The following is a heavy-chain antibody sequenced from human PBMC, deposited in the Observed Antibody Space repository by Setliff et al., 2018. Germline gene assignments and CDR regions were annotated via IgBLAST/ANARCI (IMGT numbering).Heavy chain of an antibody. CDR1: GGSISRSSYY. J-gene: IGHJ6*02. V-gene: IGHV4-39*07. CDR3: ARVSMYSSGWYYYYYGMDV. CDR2: ISYSGST. D-gene: IGHD6-25*01. Sequence: SETLSLTCTVSGGSISRSSYYWGWNRQPPGKGLEWIGSISYSGSTYYNPPLKRRVTISVDTSKNQFSLGLSSVTAADTAVYYCARVSMYSSGWYYYYYGMDVWGQGTTVTAP.